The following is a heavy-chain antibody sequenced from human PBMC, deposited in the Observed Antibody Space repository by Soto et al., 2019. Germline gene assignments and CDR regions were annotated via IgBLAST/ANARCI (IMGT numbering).Heavy chain of an antibody. J-gene: IGHJ6*02. CDR1: GYSFTTYW. CDR2: IDPNDSYT. Sequence: GESLKISCKGSGYSFTTYWINWVRQMPGKGLEWVGRIDPNDSYTSYSPSFQGHVTISADKSIKTAYLQWSSLKASDTAMYYCARSNLKHYDILTGEDHYGMDVWGQGTTVTVSS. V-gene: IGHV5-10-1*01. D-gene: IGHD3-9*01. CDR3: ARSNLKHYDILTGEDHYGMDV.